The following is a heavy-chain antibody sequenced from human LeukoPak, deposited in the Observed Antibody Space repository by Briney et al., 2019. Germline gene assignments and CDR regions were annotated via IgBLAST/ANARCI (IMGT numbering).Heavy chain of an antibody. D-gene: IGHD5-18*01. CDR1: GGSISSYC. CDR3: ARDLGVMVRAFDI. CDR2: IYYSGST. V-gene: IGHV4-59*01. J-gene: IGHJ3*02. Sequence: SETLSLTCTVSGGSISSYCWSWIRQPPGKRLEWIGYIYYSGSTSYNPSLKSRVAISVDTSKNQISLKLSSVTAADTAVYYCARDLGVMVRAFDIWGQGTMVTVSS.